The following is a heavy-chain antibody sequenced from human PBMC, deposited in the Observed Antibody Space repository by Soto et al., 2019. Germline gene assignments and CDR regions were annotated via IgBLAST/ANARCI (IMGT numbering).Heavy chain of an antibody. CDR2: IYWDDDK. CDR1: GFSLSTSGVG. Sequence: QITLKESGPPLVKPTQTLTLTCTFSGFSLSTSGVGVGWIRQPPGKALEWLALIYWDDDKRYSPSLKSRLTITPDPSKNQVLPTTTTSDPVDTATYYFARIAAADCGCFDPWGRGSLVTVSS. D-gene: IGHD6-13*01. J-gene: IGHJ5*02. V-gene: IGHV2-5*02. CDR3: ARIAAADCGCFDP.